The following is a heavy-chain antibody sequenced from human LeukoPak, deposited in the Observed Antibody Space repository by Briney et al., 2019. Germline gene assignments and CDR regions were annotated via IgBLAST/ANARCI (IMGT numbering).Heavy chain of an antibody. D-gene: IGHD5-24*01. CDR3: ASQDGPRGWFDP. CDR1: GGSISSYY. CDR2: IYYSGST. J-gene: IGHJ5*02. V-gene: IGHV4-59*12. Sequence: NPSETLSLTCTVSGGSISSYYWSWIRQPPGKGLEWIGYIYYSGSTNYNPSLKSRVTISVDTSKNQFSLKLSSVTAADTAVYYCASQDGPRGWFDPWGQGTLVTVSS.